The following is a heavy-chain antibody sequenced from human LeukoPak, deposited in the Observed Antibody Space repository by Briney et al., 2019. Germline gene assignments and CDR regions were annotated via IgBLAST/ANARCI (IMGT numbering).Heavy chain of an antibody. J-gene: IGHJ4*02. CDR3: ARDGYSSDYQYYFDY. D-gene: IGHD3-22*01. CDR1: SGSFSSHY. Sequence: SETLSLTCTVSSGSFSSHYWSWIRQPPGKGLEWIGYIDSSGSTNYSPSLKSRVTISVDTSNKQFSLKLSSVTAADTAVYYCARDGYSSDYQYYFDYWGQGTLVTVSS. V-gene: IGHV4-59*11. CDR2: IDSSGST.